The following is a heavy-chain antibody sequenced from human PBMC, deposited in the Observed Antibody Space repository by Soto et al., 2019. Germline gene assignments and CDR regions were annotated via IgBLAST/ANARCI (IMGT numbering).Heavy chain of an antibody. V-gene: IGHV2-5*02. CDR2: IYWDDDK. D-gene: IGHD6-19*01. CDR3: ARIQVSSGWYGDYYYGMDV. Sequence: SGPTLVNPTQTLTLTCTFSGFLLSTSGVGVGWTRQPPGKALEWLALIYWDDDKRYSPSLKSRLTITKDTSKSQVGLTMTNMDPVDTAAYYCARIQVSSGWYGDYYYGMDVWGQGTTVTVSS. CDR1: GFLLSTSGVG. J-gene: IGHJ6*02.